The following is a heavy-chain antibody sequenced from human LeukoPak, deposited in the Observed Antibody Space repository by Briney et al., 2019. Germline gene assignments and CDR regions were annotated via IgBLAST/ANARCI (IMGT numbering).Heavy chain of an antibody. J-gene: IGHJ5*02. CDR3: ARGLVGATGWFDP. CDR1: GGSINSGPYY. CDR2: INHSGST. D-gene: IGHD1-26*01. V-gene: IGHV4-34*01. Sequence: SETLSLTCTVSGGSINSGPYYWSWIRQPPGKGLEWIGEINHSGSTNYNPSLKSRVTISVDTSKNQFSLKLSSVTAADTAVYYCARGLVGATGWFDPWGQRTLVTVSS.